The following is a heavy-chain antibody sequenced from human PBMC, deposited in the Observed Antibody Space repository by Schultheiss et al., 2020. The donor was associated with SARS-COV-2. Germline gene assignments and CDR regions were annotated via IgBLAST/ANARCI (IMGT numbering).Heavy chain of an antibody. CDR1: GFTVSSNY. CDR3: ARGLEYTYGHEGLDY. D-gene: IGHD5-18*01. J-gene: IGHJ4*02. Sequence: GGSLRLSCAASGFTVSSNYMSWVRQAPGKGLEWVSVIYSGGSTYYADSVKGRFTISRDNSKNTLYLQMNSLRAEDTAVYYCARGLEYTYGHEGLDYWSQGTLVTVSS. V-gene: IGHV3-53*01. CDR2: IYSGGST.